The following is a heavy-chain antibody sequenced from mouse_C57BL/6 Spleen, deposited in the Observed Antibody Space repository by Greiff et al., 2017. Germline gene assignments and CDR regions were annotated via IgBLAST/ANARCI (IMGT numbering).Heavy chain of an antibody. J-gene: IGHJ4*01. D-gene: IGHD1-2*01. CDR1: GFTFSDYY. CDR2: INYDGSST. Sequence: EVMLVESEGGLVQPGSSMKLSCTASGFTFSDYYMAWVRQVPEKGLEWVANINYDGSSTYYLDSLKSRFIISRDNAKNILYLQMSSLKSEDTATYYCARDHGYDYYAMDYWGQGTSVTVSS. CDR3: ARDHGYDYYAMDY. V-gene: IGHV5-16*01.